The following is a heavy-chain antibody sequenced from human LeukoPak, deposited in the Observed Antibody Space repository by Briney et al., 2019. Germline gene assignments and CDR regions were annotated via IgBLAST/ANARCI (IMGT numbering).Heavy chain of an antibody. J-gene: IGHJ4*02. CDR1: GYTFTGYY. D-gene: IGHD3-3*01. V-gene: IGHV1-2*02. Sequence: ASVKVSCKASGYTFTGYYMRWVRQAPGQGLEWMGWINPNSGGTNYAQKFQGRVTMTRDTSISTAYMELSSLRSEDTAVYYCARGVGFFGVVIREQPRYFDYWGQGTLVTVSS. CDR3: ARGVGFFGVVIREQPRYFDY. CDR2: INPNSGGT.